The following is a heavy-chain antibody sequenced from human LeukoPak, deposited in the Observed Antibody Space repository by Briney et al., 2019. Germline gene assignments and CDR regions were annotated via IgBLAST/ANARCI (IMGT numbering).Heavy chain of an antibody. Sequence: PSETLSLTCTVSGGSISSGGYSWSWIRQHPGEDLEWIGYIYYSGSTNYNPSLKSRVTISVDTSKNQFSLKLSSVTAADTAVYYCARGDDYGDYLDYWGQGTLVTVSS. CDR1: GGSISSGGYS. V-gene: IGHV4-61*08. J-gene: IGHJ4*02. CDR3: ARGDDYGDYLDY. CDR2: IYYSGST. D-gene: IGHD4-17*01.